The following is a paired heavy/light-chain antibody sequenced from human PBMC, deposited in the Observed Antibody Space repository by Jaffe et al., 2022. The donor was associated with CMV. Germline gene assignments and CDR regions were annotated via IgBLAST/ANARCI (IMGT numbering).Light chain of an antibody. V-gene: IGLV1-44*01. Sequence: QSVLTQPPSASGTPGQRVTISCSGSSSNIGSNTVNWYQQLPGTAPKLLIYSNNQRPSGVPDRFSGSKSGTSASLAISGLQSEDEADYYCAAWDDSLNGQGVFGGGTKLTVL. CDR3: AAWDDSLNGQGV. CDR1: SSNIGSNT. CDR2: SNN. J-gene: IGLJ3*02.
Heavy chain of an antibody. CDR2: INPNSGGT. D-gene: IGHD1-26*01. CDR3: ARDAPYDIVGATFSSPTLDY. Sequence: QVQLVQSGAEVKKPGASVKVSCKASGYTFTGYYMHWVRQAPGQGLEWMGWINPNSGGTNYAQKFQGRVTMTRDTSISTAYMELSRLRSDDTAVYYCARDAPYDIVGATFSSPTLDYWGQGTLVTVSS. V-gene: IGHV1-2*02. CDR1: GYTFTGYY. J-gene: IGHJ4*02.